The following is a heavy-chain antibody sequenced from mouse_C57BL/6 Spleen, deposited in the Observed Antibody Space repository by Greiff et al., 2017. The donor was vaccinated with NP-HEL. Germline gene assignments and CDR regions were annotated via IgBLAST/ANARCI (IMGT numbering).Heavy chain of an antibody. D-gene: IGHD4-1*01. Sequence: QVHVKQPGAELVKPGASVKMSCKASGYTFTSYWITWVKQRPGQGLEWIGDIYPGSGSTNYNEKFKSKATLTVDTSSSTAYMQLSSLTSEDSAVYYCARERWDAYYYAMDYWGQGTSVTVSS. CDR3: ARERWDAYYYAMDY. V-gene: IGHV1-55*01. J-gene: IGHJ4*01. CDR2: IYPGSGST. CDR1: GYTFTSYW.